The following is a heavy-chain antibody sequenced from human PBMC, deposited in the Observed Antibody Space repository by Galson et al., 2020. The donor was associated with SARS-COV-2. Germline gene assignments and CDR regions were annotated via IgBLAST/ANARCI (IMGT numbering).Heavy chain of an antibody. V-gene: IGHV4-30-4*08. CDR2: IYYSGST. CDR1: GGSISSGDYY. D-gene: IGHD3-9*01. J-gene: IGHJ6*02. CDR3: ASSAGYDDIVTGPGYYYGMDV. Sequence: ETSETLSLTCTVSGGSISSGDYYWSWIRQPPGKGLEWIGYIYYSGSTYYNPSLKSRVTISVDTSKNQFSLKLSSVTAADTAVYYCASSAGYDDIVTGPGYYYGMDVWGQGTTVTVSS.